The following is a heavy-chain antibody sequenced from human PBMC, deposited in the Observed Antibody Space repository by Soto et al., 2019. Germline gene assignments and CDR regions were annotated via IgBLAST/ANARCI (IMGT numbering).Heavy chain of an antibody. CDR2: IYYSGST. V-gene: IGHV4-59*01. D-gene: IGHD1-26*01. Sequence: SETLSLTCTVSGGSISSYYWSWIRQPPGKGLEWIGYIYYSGSTNYNPSLKSRVTISVDTSKNQFSLKLSSVTAADTAVYYCAGNRWELRSTAFDIWGQGTMVTVSS. CDR1: GGSISSYY. J-gene: IGHJ3*02. CDR3: AGNRWELRSTAFDI.